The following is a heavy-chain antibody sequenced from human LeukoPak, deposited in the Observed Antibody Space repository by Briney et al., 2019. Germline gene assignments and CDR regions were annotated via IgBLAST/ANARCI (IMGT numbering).Heavy chain of an antibody. V-gene: IGHV1-69*13. CDR2: IIPIFGTA. CDR3: ARSPLAYCSSTSCPDRVYYYYYYMDV. D-gene: IGHD2-2*01. J-gene: IGHJ6*03. CDR1: GGTFSSYA. Sequence: SVKVSCKASGGTFSSYAISWVRQAPGQGLEWMGGIIPIFGTANYAQKFQGRVTITADETTSTAYMELSSLRSEDTAVYYCARSPLAYCSSTSCPDRVYYYYYYMDVWGKGTTVTVSS.